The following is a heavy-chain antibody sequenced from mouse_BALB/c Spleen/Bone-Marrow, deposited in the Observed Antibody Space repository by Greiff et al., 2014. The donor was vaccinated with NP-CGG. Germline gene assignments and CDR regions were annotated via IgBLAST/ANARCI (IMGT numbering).Heavy chain of an antibody. CDR1: GFSLTSYG. Sequence: QVQLKESGPGLVAPSQSLSITCTVSGFSLTSYGVHWVRQPPGKGLEWLGVIWAGGSTNYNSDLMSGLSISKDNSKSQVFLKMNSLQTDDTAMYYCARRSQGYAMDYWGQGTSVNVSS. CDR2: IWAGGST. CDR3: ARRSQGYAMDY. J-gene: IGHJ4*01. D-gene: IGHD3-2*02. V-gene: IGHV2-9*02.